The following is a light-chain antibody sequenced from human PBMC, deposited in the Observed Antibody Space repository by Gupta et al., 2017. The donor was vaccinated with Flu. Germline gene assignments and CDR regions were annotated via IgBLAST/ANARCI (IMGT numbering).Light chain of an antibody. CDR3: QQYYTTPHT. CDR1: QTILYRSHNKDS. V-gene: IGKV4-1*01. Sequence: DIVMTQSPDSLAVSLGERATINCKSSQTILYRSHNKDSLAWYQHKPGQPPKLLMYWASTRESGVPDRFSGSGSGTYFTLTISSLQAEDVAVYYCQQYYTTPHTFGQGTKLEIK. J-gene: IGKJ2*01. CDR2: WAS.